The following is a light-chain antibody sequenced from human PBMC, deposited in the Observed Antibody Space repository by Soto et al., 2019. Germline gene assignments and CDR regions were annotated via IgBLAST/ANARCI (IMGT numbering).Light chain of an antibody. CDR2: AAS. CDR3: QQSFSDPPLS. CDR1: QSVTTY. J-gene: IGKJ4*01. V-gene: IGKV1-39*01. Sequence: DIQLTQSPSSLSASVGDRVTITCRASQSVTTYLNWYQQKPEKAPKLLISAASSLRDGVPSRFSGSGSGTVFTLTINSLHPEDFATYYCQQSFSDPPLSFGGGTRVEVK.